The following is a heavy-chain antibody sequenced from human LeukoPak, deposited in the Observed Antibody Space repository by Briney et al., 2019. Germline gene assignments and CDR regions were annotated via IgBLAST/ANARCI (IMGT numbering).Heavy chain of an antibody. Sequence: GGSLRLSCAASGFTFSSYTINWVRQAPGKGLEWVSSITSISSYINYADSAEGRFTISRDNAKNSLYLQMNSLRAEDTAVYYCARVLLGATTINYYYYYMDVWGKGTTVTVSS. V-gene: IGHV3-21*01. CDR1: GFTFSSYT. CDR2: ITSISSYI. D-gene: IGHD1-26*01. CDR3: ARVLLGATTINYYYYYMDV. J-gene: IGHJ6*03.